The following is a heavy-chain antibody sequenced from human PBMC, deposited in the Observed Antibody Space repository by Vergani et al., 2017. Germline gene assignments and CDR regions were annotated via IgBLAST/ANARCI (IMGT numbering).Heavy chain of an antibody. D-gene: IGHD3-10*01. CDR3: ARDHRLPGDYYYGSGSSNFDY. CDR2: IYTSGST. J-gene: IGHJ4*02. V-gene: IGHV4-61*02. Sequence: QVQLQESGPGLVKPSQTLSLTCTVSGGSISSGSYYWSWIRQPAGKGLEWIGRIYTSGSTNYNPSLKSRVTISVDTSKNQFSLKLSSVTAADTAVYYCARDHRLPGDYYYGSGSSNFDYWGQGTLVTVSS. CDR1: GGSISSGSYY.